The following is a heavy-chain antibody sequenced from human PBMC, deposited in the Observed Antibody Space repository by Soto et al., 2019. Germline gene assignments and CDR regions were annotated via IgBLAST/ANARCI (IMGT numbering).Heavy chain of an antibody. CDR2: ISYDGSNK. V-gene: IGHV3-30*18. Sequence: GESLKISCAASGFTFSSYGMHWVRQAPGKGLEWVAVISYDGSNKYYADSVKGRFTISRDNSKNTLYLQMNSLRAEDTAVYYCAKDLMWGVRGVIYYYYGMDVWSQGTTVTVSS. CDR3: AKDLMWGVRGVIYYYYGMDV. CDR1: GFTFSSYG. D-gene: IGHD3-10*01. J-gene: IGHJ6*02.